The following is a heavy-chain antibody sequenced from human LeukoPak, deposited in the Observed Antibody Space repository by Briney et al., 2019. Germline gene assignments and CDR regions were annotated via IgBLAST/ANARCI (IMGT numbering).Heavy chain of an antibody. CDR2: ISAYNANT. D-gene: IGHD5-24*01. J-gene: IGHJ4*02. Sequence: ASVKVSCKASGYTFTSYGISWVRQAPGQGLEWMGWISAYNANTNYAQNFQGRVTMTRDTSTSTVYMELSSLRSEDTAVYYCASRDGYNWDYWGQGTLVTVSS. CDR1: GYTFTSYG. CDR3: ASRDGYNWDY. V-gene: IGHV1-18*01.